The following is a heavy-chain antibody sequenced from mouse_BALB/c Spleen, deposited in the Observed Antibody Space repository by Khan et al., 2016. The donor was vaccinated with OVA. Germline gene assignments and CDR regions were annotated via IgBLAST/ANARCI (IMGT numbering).Heavy chain of an antibody. Sequence: QVQLQQSGAELMKPGASVKISCEATGYAFRSYWIEWVKQRPGHGLEWVGEILPGTGNTKYNEKFEGKATLTADTSSKTAHLQLSSLTSEDSAVYYCTRPYYADYWGQGTTLTVSS. J-gene: IGHJ2*01. CDR3: TRPYYADY. V-gene: IGHV1-9*01. CDR1: GYAFRSYW. CDR2: ILPGTGNT. D-gene: IGHD2-10*01.